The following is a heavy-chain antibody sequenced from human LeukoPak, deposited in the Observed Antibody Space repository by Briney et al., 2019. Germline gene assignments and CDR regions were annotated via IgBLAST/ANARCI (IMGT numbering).Heavy chain of an antibody. Sequence: SVKVSCKASGYTFTSYAISWVRQAPGQGLEWMGGIIPIFGTANYAQKFQGRVTITTDESTSTAYMELSSLRSEDTAVYYCARVDSSSWYDNSAFDIWGQGTMVTVSS. J-gene: IGHJ3*02. D-gene: IGHD6-13*01. CDR3: ARVDSSSWYDNSAFDI. CDR2: IIPIFGTA. CDR1: GYTFTSYA. V-gene: IGHV1-69*05.